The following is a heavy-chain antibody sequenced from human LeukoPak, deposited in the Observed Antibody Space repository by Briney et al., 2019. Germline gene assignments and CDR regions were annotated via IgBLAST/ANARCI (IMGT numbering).Heavy chain of an antibody. Sequence: PSETVSLTCTVSGYSISSGYYWGWIRQPPGKGLEWIGNIYQSGSTYHNPSLKSRVSISVDTSKNQFSLRLSSVTAADTAVYYCARDWGDCSGTSCYPQGAFDVGGQGTMVTVSS. V-gene: IGHV4-38-2*02. J-gene: IGHJ3*01. CDR2: IYQSGST. D-gene: IGHD2-2*01. CDR1: GYSISSGYY. CDR3: ARDWGDCSGTSCYPQGAFDV.